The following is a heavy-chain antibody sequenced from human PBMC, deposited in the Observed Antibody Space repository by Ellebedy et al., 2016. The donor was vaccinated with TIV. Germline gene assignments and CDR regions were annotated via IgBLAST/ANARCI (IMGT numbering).Heavy chain of an antibody. CDR1: GFTVSNNY. CDR3: ASSPSKGY. J-gene: IGHJ4*02. CDR2: IYSGGNT. Sequence: PGGSLRLSCAASGFTVSNNYMSWVRQAPGTGLAWVSVIYSGGNTFYAESVKGRFTISRDSSQNTLYLQMDSLRAEDTAVYYCASSPSKGYWGQGTLVTVSS. V-gene: IGHV3-53*01.